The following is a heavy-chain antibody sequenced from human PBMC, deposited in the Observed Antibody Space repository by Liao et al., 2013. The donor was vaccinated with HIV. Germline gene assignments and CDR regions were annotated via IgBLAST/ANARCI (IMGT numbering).Heavy chain of an antibody. CDR2: IYTSGST. J-gene: IGHJ3*02. Sequence: QVQLQESGPGLVKPSETLSLTCTVSGGSISSYYWSWIRQPAGKGLEWIGRIYTSGSTNYNPSLKSRVTMSVDTSKNQFSLKLSSVTAADTAVYYCARETVEYYDILTGYYTGAFDIWGQGTMVTVSS. CDR1: GGSISSYY. D-gene: IGHD3-9*01. CDR3: ARETVEYYDILTGYYTGAFDI. V-gene: IGHV4-4*07.